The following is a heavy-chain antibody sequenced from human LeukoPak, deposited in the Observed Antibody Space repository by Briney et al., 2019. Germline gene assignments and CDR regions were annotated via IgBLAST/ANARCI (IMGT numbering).Heavy chain of an antibody. CDR1: GYTLTELS. V-gene: IGHV1-24*01. CDR3: ANPRYDSSGYYYVD. CDR2: FDPEDGET. D-gene: IGHD3-22*01. Sequence: ASVKVSCKVSGYTLTELSMHWVRQAPGKGLEWMGGFDPEDGETIYAQKFQGRVAMTEDTSTDTAYMELSSLRSEDTAVYYCANPRYDSSGYYYVDWGQGTLVTVSS. J-gene: IGHJ4*02.